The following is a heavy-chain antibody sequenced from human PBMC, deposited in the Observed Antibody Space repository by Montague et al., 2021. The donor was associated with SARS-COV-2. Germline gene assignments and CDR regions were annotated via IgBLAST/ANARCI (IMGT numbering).Heavy chain of an antibody. J-gene: IGHJ6*02. V-gene: IGHV4-39*06. CDR3: ARDQGYNWNYYYYYGMDV. CDR2: IYYSGST. CDR1: GGSISSSSYY. Sequence: SETLSLTCTVSGGSISSSSYYWGWIRQPPGKGLEWIGSIYYSGSTYYTPSLKSRVTISVDTSKNQFTLKLSSVTAAATAVYYCARDQGYNWNYYYYYGMDVWGQGTTVTVSS. D-gene: IGHD1-20*01.